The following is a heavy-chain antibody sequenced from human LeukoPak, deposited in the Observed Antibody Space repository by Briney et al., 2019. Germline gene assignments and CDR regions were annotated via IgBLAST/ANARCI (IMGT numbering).Heavy chain of an antibody. D-gene: IGHD3-10*01. V-gene: IGHV1-8*01. CDR1: GYTFTSYD. CDR2: MNPTSGNT. J-gene: IGHJ3*02. Sequence: GASVKVSCKASGYTFTSYDINWVRQASGQGLEWMGWMNPTSGNTGYAQKFQGRVTMTRDTSISTAYMELSSLRSEDTAVYYCARGGLHTKLLWFGELQDPDAAFDIWGQGTMVTVSS. CDR3: ARGGLHTKLLWFGELQDPDAAFDI.